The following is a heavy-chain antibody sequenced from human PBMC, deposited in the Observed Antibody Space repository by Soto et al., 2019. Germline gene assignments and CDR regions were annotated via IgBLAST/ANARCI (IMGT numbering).Heavy chain of an antibody. D-gene: IGHD6-13*01. CDR2: IYPGDSDT. J-gene: IGHJ6*02. V-gene: IGHV5-51*01. CDR1: GYSFTSYW. Sequence: GESLKISCKGSGYSFTSYWIGWVRQMPGKGLEWMGIIYPGDSDTRYSPSFQGQVTISADKSISTAYLQWSSLKASDTAMYYCARSYSSSWSDNLETRKNYYGMDVWGQGTTVNVSS. CDR3: ARSYSSSWSDNLETRKNYYGMDV.